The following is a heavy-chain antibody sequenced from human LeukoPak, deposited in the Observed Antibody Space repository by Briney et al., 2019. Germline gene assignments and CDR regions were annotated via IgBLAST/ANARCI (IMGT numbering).Heavy chain of an antibody. J-gene: IGHJ4*02. Sequence: GGSLRLSCAASGFSFSSHGMSWVRQAPGKGLEWVPGIIGGAGSTYYADSVKGRFTISGDNSKNTLFLQMNSLRAEDTAVYYCAHGAMYQLDYWGQGTLVTVSS. D-gene: IGHD2-2*01. CDR2: IIGGAGST. CDR1: GFSFSSHG. V-gene: IGHV3-23*01. CDR3: AHGAMYQLDY.